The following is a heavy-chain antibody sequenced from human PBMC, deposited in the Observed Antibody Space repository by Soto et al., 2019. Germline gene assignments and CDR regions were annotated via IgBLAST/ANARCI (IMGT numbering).Heavy chain of an antibody. CDR2: ISYDGSNK. J-gene: IGHJ4*02. V-gene: IGHV3-30*18. D-gene: IGHD3-9*01. CDR3: AKVSDILTGEAYYFDY. CDR1: GFTFSSYG. Sequence: GGSLRLSCAASGFTFSSYGMHWVRQAPGKGLEWVAVISYDGSNKYYADSVKGRFTISRDNSKNTLYLQMNSLRAEDTAVYYCAKVSDILTGEAYYFDYWGQGTLVTVSS.